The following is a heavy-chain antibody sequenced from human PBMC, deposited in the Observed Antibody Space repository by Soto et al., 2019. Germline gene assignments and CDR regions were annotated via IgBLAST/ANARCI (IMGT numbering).Heavy chain of an antibody. CDR2: ISSSSSTI. V-gene: IGHV3-48*01. CDR1: GFTFSSYS. J-gene: IGHJ4*02. Sequence: GGSLRLSCAASGFTFSSYSMNWVRQAPGKGLEWVSYISSSSSTIYYADSVKGRFTISRDNAKNSLYLQMNSLRAEDTAVYYCARGEYRIYWGQGTLVTVSS. CDR3: ARGEYRIY. D-gene: IGHD3-16*02.